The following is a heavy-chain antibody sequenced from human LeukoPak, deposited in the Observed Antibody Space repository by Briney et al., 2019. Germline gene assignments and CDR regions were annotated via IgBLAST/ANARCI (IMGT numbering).Heavy chain of an antibody. CDR2: IYSGGST. D-gene: IGHD1-1*01. V-gene: IGHV3-66*04. J-gene: IGHJ3*02. CDR1: GFTVSSNY. Sequence: GGSLRLSCAASGFTVSSNYMSWVRQAPGKGLEWVSVIYSGGSTYYADSVKGRFTISRDNAENTLYLQMNSLRAEDTAVYYCARPRTRRAFDIWGQGTMVTVSS. CDR3: ARPRTRRAFDI.